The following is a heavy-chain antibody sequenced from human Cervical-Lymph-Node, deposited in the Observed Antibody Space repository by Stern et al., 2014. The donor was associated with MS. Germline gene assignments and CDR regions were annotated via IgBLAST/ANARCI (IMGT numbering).Heavy chain of an antibody. D-gene: IGHD1-26*01. CDR1: GGSLMSKH. Sequence: QLQLQESGPGLVKPSETVSLTCTVSGGSLMSKHWNWIRQPPGKGLEWIGYISSDGSNNYNPSLKSRVIISLRNSTNTFLLSQNTVTAADTAVYYCARVTGRGTRQNWFDSWGQGTLVTVSS. J-gene: IGHJ5*01. CDR3: ARVTGRGTRQNWFDS. V-gene: IGHV4-59*01. CDR2: ISSDGSN.